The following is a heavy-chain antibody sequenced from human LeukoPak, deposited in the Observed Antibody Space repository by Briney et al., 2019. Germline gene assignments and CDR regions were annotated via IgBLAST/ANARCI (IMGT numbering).Heavy chain of an antibody. Sequence: GASVKVSCKASGYSFIDDYMHWVRQAPGQGLEWMGWINTYSGFTNYAQKFKGRVTMTRDTSISTAYMEVKRLTSDDTAMYYCVPTCEAYTSAWHFRGQGTLVTVFS. J-gene: IGHJ4*02. CDR1: GYSFIDDY. V-gene: IGHV1-2*02. CDR2: INTYSGFT. D-gene: IGHD3-16*01. CDR3: VPTCEAYTSAWHF.